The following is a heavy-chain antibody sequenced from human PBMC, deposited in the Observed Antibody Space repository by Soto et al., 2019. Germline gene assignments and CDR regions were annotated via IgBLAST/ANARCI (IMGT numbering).Heavy chain of an antibody. J-gene: IGHJ4*02. V-gene: IGHV2-5*02. D-gene: IGHD1-26*01. CDR3: AHSHTYKWELPRYYIDY. CDR1: GFSLSTSGVG. CDR2: IYWDDDK. Sequence: QITLKESGPTLVKPTQTLTLTCTFSGFSLSTSGVGVGWIRQHPGKALEWLELIYWDDDKRYSQSLKSKLTITKDTSKNQVVLTMTNMDPVDTATYYCAHSHTYKWELPRYYIDYWGQGTLVTVSS.